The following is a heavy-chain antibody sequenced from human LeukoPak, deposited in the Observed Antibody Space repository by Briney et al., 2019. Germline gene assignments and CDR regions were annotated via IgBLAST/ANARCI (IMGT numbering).Heavy chain of an antibody. Sequence: GGSLRLSCAASRFPFGDYDMSWIRQAPGKGLEWVSSISSSSSYIYYADSVKGRFTISRDNAKNSLYLQMNSLRAEDTAVYYCARGRGSSADYWGQGTLVTVSS. V-gene: IGHV3-11*06. CDR3: ARGRGSSADY. CDR1: RFPFGDYD. CDR2: ISSSSSYI. J-gene: IGHJ4*02. D-gene: IGHD1-26*01.